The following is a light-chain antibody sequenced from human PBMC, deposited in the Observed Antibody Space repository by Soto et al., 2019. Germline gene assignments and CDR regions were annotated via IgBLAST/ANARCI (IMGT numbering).Light chain of an antibody. CDR2: GAS. CDR3: QQYGSSLLFT. CDR1: QGVSSSY. J-gene: IGKJ3*01. Sequence: EIVLTQSPGTLSLSPGERATLSCRASQGVSSSYLAWYQQKPGQAPRLLISGASSRATGIPDRFSGSGSGTDFTLTISRLEPEDFAVYYCQQYGSSLLFTFGPGTKVDIK. V-gene: IGKV3-20*01.